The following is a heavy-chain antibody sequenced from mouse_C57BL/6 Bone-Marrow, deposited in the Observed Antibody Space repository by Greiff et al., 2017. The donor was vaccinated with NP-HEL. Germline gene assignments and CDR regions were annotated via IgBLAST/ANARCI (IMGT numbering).Heavy chain of an antibody. D-gene: IGHD1-1*01. CDR1: GFTFSSYT. CDR2: ISGGGGNT. J-gene: IGHJ3*01. CDR3: ARLNYYGSSSFAY. V-gene: IGHV5-9*01. Sequence: DVMLVESGGGLVKPGGSLKLSCAASGFTFSSYTMSWVRQTPEKRLEWVATISGGGGNTYYPDSVKGRFTISRDNAKNTLYLQMSSLRSEDTALYYCARLNYYGSSSFAYWGQGTLVTVSA.